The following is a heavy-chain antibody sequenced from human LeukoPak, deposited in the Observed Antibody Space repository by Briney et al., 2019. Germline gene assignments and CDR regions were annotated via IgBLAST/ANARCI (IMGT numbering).Heavy chain of an antibody. CDR3: AKRYWGHQLLPTPFDY. V-gene: IGHV3-23*01. CDR1: GFTFSSYA. D-gene: IGHD2-2*01. CDR2: ISGSGGST. J-gene: IGHJ4*02. Sequence: GGSLRLSCAASGFTFSSYAMSWVRQAPGRGLEWVSAISGSGGSTYYADSVKGRFTISRDNSKDTLYLQMNSLRAEDTAVYYCAKRYWGHQLLPTPFDYWGQGTLVTVSS.